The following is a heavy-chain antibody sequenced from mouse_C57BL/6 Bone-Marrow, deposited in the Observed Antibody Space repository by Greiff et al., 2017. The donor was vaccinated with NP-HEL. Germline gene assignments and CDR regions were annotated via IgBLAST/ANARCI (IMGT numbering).Heavy chain of an antibody. V-gene: IGHV5-6*01. CDR3: ARHPLYYYGSSYWYFDV. CDR2: ISSGGSYT. D-gene: IGHD1-1*01. J-gene: IGHJ1*03. Sequence: EVQLVESGGDLVKPGGSLKLSCAASGFTFSSYGMSWVRQTPDKRLEWVATISSGGSYTYYPDSVKGRFTISRDNAKNTLYLQISSLKSEDTAMYYCARHPLYYYGSSYWYFDVWGTGTTVTVSS. CDR1: GFTFSSYG.